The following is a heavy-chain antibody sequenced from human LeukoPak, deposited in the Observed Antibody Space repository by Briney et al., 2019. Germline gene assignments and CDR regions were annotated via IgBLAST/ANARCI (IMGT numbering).Heavy chain of an antibody. Sequence: SGGSLRLSCAASGFTFSSYAMSWVRQAPGKGMDWVSAISGSGGSTYYADSVKGRFTISRDNSKNTLYLQMNSLRAEDTAVYYCAKESDYYGSGSYYDYWGQGTLVTVSS. D-gene: IGHD3-10*01. CDR1: GFTFSSYA. V-gene: IGHV3-23*01. CDR2: ISGSGGST. CDR3: AKESDYYGSGSYYDY. J-gene: IGHJ4*02.